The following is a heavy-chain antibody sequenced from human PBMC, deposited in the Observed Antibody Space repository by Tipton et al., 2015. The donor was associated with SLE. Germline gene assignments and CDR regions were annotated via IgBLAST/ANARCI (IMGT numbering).Heavy chain of an antibody. D-gene: IGHD1-26*01. Sequence: TLSLTCTVSGGSISSYYWNWIRQTPGKGLEWIGYIYDSGSTNYNSSLESRVTISVDTSRSQFSLTLSSVTAADTAVYYCARGGWELSFDYCSQGTLATVSS. J-gene: IGHJ4*02. CDR2: IYDSGST. CDR3: ARGGWELSFDY. CDR1: GGSISSYY. V-gene: IGHV4-59*01.